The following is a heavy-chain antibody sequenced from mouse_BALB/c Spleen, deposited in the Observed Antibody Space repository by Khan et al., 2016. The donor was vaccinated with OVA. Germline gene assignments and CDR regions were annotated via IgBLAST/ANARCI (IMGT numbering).Heavy chain of an antibody. J-gene: IGHJ4*01. V-gene: IGHV1S56*01. Sequence: QVQLKESGPDLVKPGTSVRISCKASGYTFTTYYIHWVKQRPGQGLEWIGWIFPGNVNTKYNEKFKGKATLTADKSSSTAHMQLSSLTSEDSAVYFCARDDYFVGDAMDDWGQGSSVTVSS. D-gene: IGHD2-4*01. CDR3: ARDDYFVGDAMDD. CDR1: GYTFTTYY. CDR2: IFPGNVNT.